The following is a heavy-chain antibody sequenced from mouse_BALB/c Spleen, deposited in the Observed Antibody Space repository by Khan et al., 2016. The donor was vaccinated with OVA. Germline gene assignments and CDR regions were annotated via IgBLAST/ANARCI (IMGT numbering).Heavy chain of an antibody. Sequence: QVQLQQSGAELARPGASVTMSCKASGYTFTSYTIHWIKKRPGQGLEWIGYINPSNGYTNYNQKFKDKATLTTDKSSTTAYLQLSSLTSDDSAVYNLEINGADHRNNGWFAYWGQGTLLTVPA. D-gene: IGHD2-14*01. CDR1: GYTFTSYT. V-gene: IGHV1-4*01. J-gene: IGHJ3*01. CDR2: INPSNGYT. CDR3: EINGADHRNNGWFAY.